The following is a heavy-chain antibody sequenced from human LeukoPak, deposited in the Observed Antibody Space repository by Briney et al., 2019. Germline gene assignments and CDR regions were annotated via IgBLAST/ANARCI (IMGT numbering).Heavy chain of an antibody. CDR1: GFTFSSYG. V-gene: IGHV3-33*01. Sequence: GRSLRLSCAASGFTFSSYGMRWVRQAPGKGLEWVAVIWYDGSNKYYADSVKGRFTISRDNSKNTLYLQMNSLRAEDTAVYYCARDGALTMVGGVPPFDYWGQGTLVTVSS. D-gene: IGHD3-10*01. J-gene: IGHJ4*02. CDR2: IWYDGSNK. CDR3: ARDGALTMVGGVPPFDY.